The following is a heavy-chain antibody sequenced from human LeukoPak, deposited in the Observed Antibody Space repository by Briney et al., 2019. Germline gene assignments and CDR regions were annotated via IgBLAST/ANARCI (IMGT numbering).Heavy chain of an antibody. CDR3: TTAGRFLEWLSDYFDY. Sequence: SGGSLRLSCAASGFTFSNAWMSWVRQAPGKGLEWVGRIKSKTDGGTTDYAAPVKGRFTISRDDSKNTLYLQMNSLKTEDTAVYYCTTAGRFLEWLSDYFDYWGQGALVTVSS. J-gene: IGHJ4*02. V-gene: IGHV3-15*01. CDR1: GFTFSNAW. CDR2: IKSKTDGGTT. D-gene: IGHD3-3*01.